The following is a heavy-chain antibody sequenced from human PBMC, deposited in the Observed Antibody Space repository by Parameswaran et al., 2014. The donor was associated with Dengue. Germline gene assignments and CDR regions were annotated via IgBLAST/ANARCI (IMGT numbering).Heavy chain of an antibody. CDR3: AREVRYGPLLDY. J-gene: IGHJ4*02. CDR2: ISTRSSTI. V-gene: IGHV3-48*01. Sequence: VRQAPGKGLEWVSYISTRSSTIYYADSVKGRFTISRDNAKNSLYLQMNSLRAEDTAVYYCAREVRYGPLLDYWGQGTLVTVSS. D-gene: IGHD1-14*01.